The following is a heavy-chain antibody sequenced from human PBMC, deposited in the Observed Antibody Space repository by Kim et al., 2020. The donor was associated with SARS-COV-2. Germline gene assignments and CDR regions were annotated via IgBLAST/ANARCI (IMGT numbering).Heavy chain of an antibody. CDR3: ARDLLGITIFVYYGMDV. J-gene: IGHJ6*02. Sequence: VKGRFTISRDNSKNTLYLQMNSLRAEDTAVYYCARDLLGITIFVYYGMDVWGQGTTVTVSS. D-gene: IGHD3-3*01. V-gene: IGHV3-30*07.